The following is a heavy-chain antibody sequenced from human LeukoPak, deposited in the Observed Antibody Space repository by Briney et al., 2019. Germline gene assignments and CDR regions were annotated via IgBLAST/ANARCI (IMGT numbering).Heavy chain of an antibody. J-gene: IGHJ4*02. D-gene: IGHD2-15*01. CDR3: ARDRRLRYCSAGSCYGGYFDY. V-gene: IGHV1-69*13. Sequence: SVKVSCKASGGTFSSYAISWVRQAPGQGLEWMGGIIPMFGTAKYAQKFQGRVTITADESTSTAYMELSSLRSEDTSAVYYCARDRRLRYCSAGSCYGGYFDYWGQGTLVTVSS. CDR1: GGTFSSYA. CDR2: IIPMFGTA.